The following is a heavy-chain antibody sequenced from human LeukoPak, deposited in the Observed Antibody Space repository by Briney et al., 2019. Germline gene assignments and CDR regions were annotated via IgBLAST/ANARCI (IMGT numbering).Heavy chain of an antibody. J-gene: IGHJ5*02. D-gene: IGHD3-10*01. CDR3: ASGARLLWFGELLLGDNWFDP. CDR1: GGSISSSGYY. Sequence: PSETLSLTCTVSGGSISSSGYYWGWIRQPPGKGLEWIGSIYHSGSTYYNPSLKSRVTISVDTSKNQFSLKLSSVTAADTAVYYCASGARLLWFGELLLGDNWFDPWGQGTLVTVSS. CDR2: IYHSGST. V-gene: IGHV4-39*07.